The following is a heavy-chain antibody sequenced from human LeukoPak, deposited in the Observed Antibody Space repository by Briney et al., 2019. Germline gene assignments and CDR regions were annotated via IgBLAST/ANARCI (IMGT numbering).Heavy chain of an antibody. V-gene: IGHV4-39*07. D-gene: IGHD2-15*01. CDR3: ARGLIRYCSGGSCYSKGYFDY. J-gene: IGHJ4*02. CDR2: IYYSGST. CDR1: GGSISSSSYY. Sequence: SETLSLTCAVSGGSISSSSYYWGWIRQPPGKGLEWIGSIYYSGSTYYNPSLKSRVTISVDTSKNQFSLKLSSVTAADTAVYYCARGLIRYCSGGSCYSKGYFDYWGQGTLVTVSS.